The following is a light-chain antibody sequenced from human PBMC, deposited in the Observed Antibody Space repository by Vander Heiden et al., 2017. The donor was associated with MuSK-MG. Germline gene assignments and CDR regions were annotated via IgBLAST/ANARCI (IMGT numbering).Light chain of an antibody. V-gene: IGLV2-23*01. CDR3: CSYAGSSTWV. CDR1: SSDVGSYNL. CDR2: EGS. Sequence: PGQSITISCTGTSSDVGSYNLVSWYQQHPGKAPKLMIYEGSKRPSGVSNRFSGSKSGNTASLTISGLQAEDEADYYCCSYAGSSTWVFGGGTKLTVL. J-gene: IGLJ3*02.